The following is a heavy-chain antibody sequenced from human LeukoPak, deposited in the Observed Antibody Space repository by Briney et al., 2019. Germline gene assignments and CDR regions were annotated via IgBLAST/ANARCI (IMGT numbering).Heavy chain of an antibody. V-gene: IGHV4-61*02. D-gene: IGHD1-26*01. CDR2: IYASGSS. CDR1: GDPISSGRYY. J-gene: IGHJ6*03. Sequence: SQTLSLTCTVSGDPISSGRYYWRWLRQPAGKGLEWIGRIYASGSSDYNPSLKSRFTISVDMSKNQFSLRLSSVTAADTAVYYCARDGGGRYSSGSLYYYYYMDVWGKGTTVTVSS. CDR3: ARDGGGRYSSGSLYYYYYMDV.